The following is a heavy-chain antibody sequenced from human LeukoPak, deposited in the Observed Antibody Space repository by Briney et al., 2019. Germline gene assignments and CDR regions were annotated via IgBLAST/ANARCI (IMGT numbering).Heavy chain of an antibody. Sequence: GGSLRLSCAASGFTFSSYAMSWVRQAPGKGLEWVSAISGSGGSTYYADSVKGRFTTSRDNSKNTLYLQMNSLRAEDTAVYYCAKYEGSGSYSLAFDIWGQGTMVTVSS. V-gene: IGHV3-23*01. D-gene: IGHD1-26*01. J-gene: IGHJ3*02. CDR2: ISGSGGST. CDR3: AKYEGSGSYSLAFDI. CDR1: GFTFSSYA.